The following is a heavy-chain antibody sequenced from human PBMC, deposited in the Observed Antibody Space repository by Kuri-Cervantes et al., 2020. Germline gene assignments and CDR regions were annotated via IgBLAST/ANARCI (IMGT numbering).Heavy chain of an antibody. CDR2: IWYDGSNK. V-gene: IGHV3-30*04. Sequence: GESLKISCAASGFTFSSYAMSWVRQAPGKGLEWVAVIWYDGSNKYYADSVKGRFTISRDNSKNTLYLQMNSLRVEDTAVYYCAREVLAYCGGDCRRDAFDIWGQGTMVTVSS. D-gene: IGHD2-21*02. J-gene: IGHJ3*02. CDR3: AREVLAYCGGDCRRDAFDI. CDR1: GFTFSSYA.